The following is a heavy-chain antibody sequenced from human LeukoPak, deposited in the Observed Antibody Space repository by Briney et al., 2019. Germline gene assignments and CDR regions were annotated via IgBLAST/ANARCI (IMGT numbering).Heavy chain of an antibody. V-gene: IGHV4-59*01. J-gene: IGHJ3*02. CDR1: GGSISSDY. CDR3: ARIPPRRTKGKGGAFDI. D-gene: IGHD1/OR15-1a*01. Sequence: KPSETLSLTRTVSGGSISSDYWGWIRQPPGKGLEWIGYIIYSGSTYYNPSLRSRVTISVDVSTNQLSLTLTSVTDADTALYYCARIPPRRTKGKGGAFDIWGQGTLVSVHS. CDR2: IIYSGST.